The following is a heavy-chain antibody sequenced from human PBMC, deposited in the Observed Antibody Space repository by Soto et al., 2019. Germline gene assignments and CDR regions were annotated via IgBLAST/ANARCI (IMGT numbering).Heavy chain of an antibody. D-gene: IGHD3-22*01. V-gene: IGHV3-11*01. Sequence: GGSLRLSCAASGFTFSDYYMSWIRQAPGKGLEWVSYISSSGSIIYYADSVKGRFTISRDNAKNSLYLQLNSLRAEDTAVYYCARDLGYYASDGYFDYWGQGTLVTVSS. CDR1: GFTFSDYY. J-gene: IGHJ4*02. CDR2: ISSSGSII. CDR3: ARDLGYYASDGYFDY.